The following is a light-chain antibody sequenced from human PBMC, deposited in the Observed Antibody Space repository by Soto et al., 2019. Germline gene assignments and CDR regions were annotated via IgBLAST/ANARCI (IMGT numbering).Light chain of an antibody. CDR1: SSDVGLYDY. CDR3: QSYDNSLSGFYV. Sequence: QSALTQPPSASGSPGQSVTISCTGTSSDVGLYDYVSWYQQHPGKVPKLLIYEVTQRPSGVSDRFSGSKSGTSASLAITGLQAEDEADYYCQSYDNSLSGFYVFGTGTKVTVL. CDR2: EVT. V-gene: IGLV2-8*01. J-gene: IGLJ1*01.